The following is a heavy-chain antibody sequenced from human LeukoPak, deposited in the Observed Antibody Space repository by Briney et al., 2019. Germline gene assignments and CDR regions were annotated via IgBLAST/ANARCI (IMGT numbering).Heavy chain of an antibody. CDR3: AREIAVAGPDRYYYYGMDV. CDR2: IIPIFGTA. CDR1: GGTFSSYA. D-gene: IGHD6-19*01. V-gene: IGHV1-69*13. J-gene: IGHJ6*02. Sequence: ASVKVSCKASGGTFSSYAISWVRQAPGQGLEWVGGIIPIFGTANYAQKFQGRGTITADESTSTAYMELRSLRSEDTAVYYCAREIAVAGPDRYYYYGMDVWGQGTTVTVS.